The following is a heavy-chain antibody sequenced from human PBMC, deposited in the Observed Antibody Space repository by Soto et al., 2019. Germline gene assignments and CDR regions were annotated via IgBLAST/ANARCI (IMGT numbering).Heavy chain of an antibody. V-gene: IGHV3-66*01. D-gene: IGHD3-22*01. CDR1: GFTFSTYA. J-gene: IGHJ4*02. Sequence: GGSMRLSCAASGFTFSTYAVSWVRQAPGKGLEWVSVIYSGGSTYYADSVKGRFTISRDNSKNTLYLQMNSLRAEDTAVYYCAREGLDSSGYYSVYYFDYWGQGTLVTVSS. CDR2: IYSGGST. CDR3: AREGLDSSGYYSVYYFDY.